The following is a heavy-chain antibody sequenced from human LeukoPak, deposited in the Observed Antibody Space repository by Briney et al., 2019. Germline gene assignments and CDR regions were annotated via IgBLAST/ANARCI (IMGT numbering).Heavy chain of an antibody. J-gene: IGHJ4*02. D-gene: IGHD3-22*01. V-gene: IGHV4-4*07. CDR3: ARNYYDTNGYYSGFDY. CDR2: IHSSGSA. CDR1: GRSISSYY. Sequence: SQTLSLTCIVSGRSISSYYWSWIRQPAGKGLEWIGRIHSSGSANYNPSLKSQVSMSIDTSKNQFSLKLSSVTAADTAVYYCARNYYDTNGYYSGFDYWGQGTLVTVSS.